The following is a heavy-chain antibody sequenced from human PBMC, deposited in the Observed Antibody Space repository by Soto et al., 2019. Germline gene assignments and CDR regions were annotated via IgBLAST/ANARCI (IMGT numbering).Heavy chain of an antibody. CDR1: GFTFSSYG. V-gene: IGHV3-30*18. D-gene: IGHD6-13*01. Sequence: ESGGGVVQPGRSLRLSCAASGFTFSSYGMHWVRQAPGKGLEWVAVISYDGSNKYYADSVKGRFTISRDNSKNTLYLQMNSLRAEDTAVYYCAKDEGSSWSFDYWGQGTLVTVSS. CDR3: AKDEGSSWSFDY. J-gene: IGHJ4*02. CDR2: ISYDGSNK.